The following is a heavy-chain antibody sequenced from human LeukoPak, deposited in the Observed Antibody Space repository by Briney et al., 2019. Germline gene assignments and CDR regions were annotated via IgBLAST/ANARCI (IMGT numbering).Heavy chain of an antibody. J-gene: IGHJ4*02. Sequence: SETLSLTCAVYGGSFSGYYWSWIRQPPGKGLEWIGEINHSGSTNYNPSLKSRVTISVDTSKNQFSLKLSSVTAADTAVYYCARAGEASFDYWGQGTLVTVSS. CDR2: INHSGST. V-gene: IGHV4-34*01. CDR1: GGSFSGYY. CDR3: ARAGEASFDY. D-gene: IGHD1-1*01.